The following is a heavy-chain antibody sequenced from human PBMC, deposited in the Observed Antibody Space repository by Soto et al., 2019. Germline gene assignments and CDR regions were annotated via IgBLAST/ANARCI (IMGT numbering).Heavy chain of an antibody. CDR1: GYTFTGYY. D-gene: IGHD3-3*01. CDR3: ARDKDFWSGYYLGGLDYGMDV. V-gene: IGHV1-2*02. CDR2: INPNSGGT. Sequence: QVQLVQSGAEVKKPGASVKVSCKASGYTFTGYYMHWVRQAPGQGLEWMGWINPNSGGTNYAQKFQGRVTMTRDTSISTAYMELSRLRSDDTAVYYCARDKDFWSGYYLGGLDYGMDVWGQGTTVTVSS. J-gene: IGHJ6*02.